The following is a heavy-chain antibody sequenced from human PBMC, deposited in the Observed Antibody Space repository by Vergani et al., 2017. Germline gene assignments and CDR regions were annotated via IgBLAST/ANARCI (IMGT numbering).Heavy chain of an antibody. CDR3: ARGSRPSYCGGDCYVFDY. CDR2: INTHTGNP. CDR1: GYTFTRYA. J-gene: IGHJ4*02. D-gene: IGHD2-21*02. Sequence: QVQLVQSGSELKKPGASVRVSCKASGYTFTRYAMNWVRQAPGQGLEWMGSINTHTGNPTYAQGFTGRLVFSLDTSVSTAYLQISSLKAEDTGVYYCARGSRPSYCGGDCYVFDYWGQGTLVTVSS. V-gene: IGHV7-4-1*02.